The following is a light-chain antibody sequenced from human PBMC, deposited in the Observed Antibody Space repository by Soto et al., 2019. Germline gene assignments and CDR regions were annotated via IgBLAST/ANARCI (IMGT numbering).Light chain of an antibody. J-gene: IGKJ4*01. CDR2: DTS. V-gene: IGKV1-39*01. CDR3: LQDYSPLLA. CDR1: QSIASF. Sequence: DIQMTQSPSSLSASIGDTVTITCRASQSIASFLNWLQLKPGKAPKLLISDTSTLQSGVPSRFSGGGSGTEFTLTIRRLQPEDSALYFCLQDYSPLLAFGAGTRVEIK.